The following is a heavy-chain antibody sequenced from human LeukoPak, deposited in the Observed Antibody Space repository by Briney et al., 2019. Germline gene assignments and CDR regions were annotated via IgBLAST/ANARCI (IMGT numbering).Heavy chain of an antibody. V-gene: IGHV4-39*07. Sequence: SETLPLTCTVSGDSISRGDYYWGWIRQPPGKGLEWIGSIHYRGNTYRNPSLKSRVTISVDIVKNQFSLKLSSVTAADTAVYYCARVPVTLYSYYYYMDVWGTGTTVTVSS. J-gene: IGHJ6*03. D-gene: IGHD4-17*01. CDR2: IHYRGNT. CDR3: ARVPVTLYSYYYYMDV. CDR1: GDSISRGDYY.